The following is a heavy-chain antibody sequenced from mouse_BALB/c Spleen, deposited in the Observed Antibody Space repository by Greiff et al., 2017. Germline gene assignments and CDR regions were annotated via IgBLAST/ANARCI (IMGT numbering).Heavy chain of an antibody. CDR3: ARDSAYYGNYGSMDY. D-gene: IGHD2-10*01. CDR2: INSNGGST. J-gene: IGHJ4*01. V-gene: IGHV5-6-3*01. Sequence: EVKVVESGGGLVQPGGSLKLSCAASGFTFSSYGMSWVRQTPDKRLELVATINSNGGSTYYPDSVKGRFTISRDNAKNTLYLQMSSLKSEDTAMYYCARDSAYYGNYGSMDYWGQGTSVTVSS. CDR1: GFTFSSYG.